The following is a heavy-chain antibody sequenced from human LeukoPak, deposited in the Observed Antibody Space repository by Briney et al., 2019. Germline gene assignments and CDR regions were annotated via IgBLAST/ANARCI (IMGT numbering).Heavy chain of an antibody. CDR1: GGTFSSYA. V-gene: IGHV1-69*05. CDR3: ARGGQGIQLWSDYYYYYMDV. J-gene: IGHJ6*03. D-gene: IGHD5-18*01. Sequence: ASVKVSCKASGGTFSSYAISWVRQAPGQGLEWMGGIIPIFGTANYAQKFQGRVTITTDKSTSTAYMELSSLRSEDTAVYYCARGGQGIQLWSDYYYYYMDVWGKGTTVTVSS. CDR2: IIPIFGTA.